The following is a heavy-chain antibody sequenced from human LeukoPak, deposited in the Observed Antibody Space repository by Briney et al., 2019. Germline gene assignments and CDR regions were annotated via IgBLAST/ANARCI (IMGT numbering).Heavy chain of an antibody. V-gene: IGHV4-4*02. CDR2: IYHSGST. CDR1: GGSISSSNW. Sequence: SETLSLTCAVSGGSISSSNWWSWVRQPPGKGLEWIGEIYHSGSTNYNPSLKSRVTISVDKSKNQFSLKLSSVTAADTAVYYCARAGSSSSPTFDYWGQGTLVTVSS. D-gene: IGHD6-6*01. J-gene: IGHJ4*02. CDR3: ARAGSSSSPTFDY.